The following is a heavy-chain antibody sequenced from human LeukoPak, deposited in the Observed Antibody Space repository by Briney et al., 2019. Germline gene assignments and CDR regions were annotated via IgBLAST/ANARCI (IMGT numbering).Heavy chain of an antibody. CDR3: AREYDSSGYGFDY. V-gene: IGHV1-69*05. CDR1: GGTFSSYA. CDR2: IIPIFGTA. J-gene: IGHJ4*02. Sequence: ASVKVSSKASGGTFSSYAISWVRQAPGQGLEWMGGIIPIFGTANYAQKFQGRVTITTDESTSTAYMELSSLRSEDTGVYYCAREYDSSGYGFDYWGQGTLVTVSS. D-gene: IGHD3-22*01.